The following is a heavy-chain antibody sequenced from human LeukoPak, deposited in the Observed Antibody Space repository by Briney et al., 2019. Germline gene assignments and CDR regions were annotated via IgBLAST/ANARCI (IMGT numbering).Heavy chain of an antibody. CDR2: IYYSGST. CDR3: ARRVYGSGNHFDY. J-gene: IGHJ4*02. D-gene: IGHD3-10*01. CDR1: GGSVSSGSYY. Sequence: ASETLSLTCTVSGGSVSSGSYYWSWIRQPPGKGLEWIGHIYYSGSTNYNPSLKSRVSISVDTSKNQFSLKLSSVTAADTAVYYCARRVYGSGNHFDYWGQGTLVSVPS. V-gene: IGHV4-61*01.